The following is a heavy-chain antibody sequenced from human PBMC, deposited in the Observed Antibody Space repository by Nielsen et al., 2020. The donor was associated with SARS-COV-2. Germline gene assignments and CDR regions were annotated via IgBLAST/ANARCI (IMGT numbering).Heavy chain of an antibody. J-gene: IGHJ4*02. D-gene: IGHD6-19*01. CDR1: GYTFTSYA. CDR3: ARFSVSGPARFDY. Sequence: ASVKVSCKASGYTFTSYAMHWVRQAPGQRLEWMGWINAGNGNTKYSQKFQGRVTITRDTSASTAYMELSSLRSEDTAVYYCARFSVSGPARFDYWGQGTLVTVSS. CDR2: INAGNGNT. V-gene: IGHV1-3*01.